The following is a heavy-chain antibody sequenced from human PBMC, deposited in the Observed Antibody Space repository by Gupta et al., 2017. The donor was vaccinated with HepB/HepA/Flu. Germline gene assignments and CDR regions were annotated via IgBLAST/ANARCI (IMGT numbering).Heavy chain of an antibody. Sequence: QVQLVQSGAEVKKPGSSVKVSCTASGGTFSSYAIRWVRQAPGQGLEWMGGIIPIFGTANYAQKFQGRVTITADESTSTAYMELSSLRSEDTAVYYCARGGYCSSASCHNYYYYYMDVWGKGTTVTVSS. D-gene: IGHD2-2*02. CDR3: ARGGYCSSASCHNYYYYYMDV. CDR1: GGTFSSYA. V-gene: IGHV1-69*01. CDR2: IIPIFGTA. J-gene: IGHJ6*03.